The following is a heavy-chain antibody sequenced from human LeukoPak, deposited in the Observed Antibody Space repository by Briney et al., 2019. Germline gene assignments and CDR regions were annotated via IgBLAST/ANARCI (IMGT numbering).Heavy chain of an antibody. Sequence: PSETLSLTCTVSGGSISSYSWNWIRQSPGKGLEWIGYINHSGNTKYNPSLKSRVAISVDTSNNQFSLKLNSVTAADTAVYYCARGSFYSSSQTLQYWGRGTLVTVSS. CDR2: INHSGNT. CDR3: ARGSFYSSSQTLQY. V-gene: IGHV4-59*01. J-gene: IGHJ4*02. CDR1: GGSISSYS. D-gene: IGHD6-13*01.